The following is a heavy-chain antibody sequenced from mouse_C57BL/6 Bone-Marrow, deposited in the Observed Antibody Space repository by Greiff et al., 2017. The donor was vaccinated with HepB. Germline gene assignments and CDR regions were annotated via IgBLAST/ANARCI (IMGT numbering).Heavy chain of an antibody. CDR3: ASEEGLTVTDFDY. J-gene: IGHJ2*01. CDR1: GYSITSGYY. D-gene: IGHD4-1*01. V-gene: IGHV3-6*01. Sequence: EVQLQQSGPGLVKPSPSLSLTCSVSGYSITSGYYWNWIRQFTGNKLECMGYISYDGSTNYNPSLKNRISITRDTSKNQFFLKLNSVTTEDTATYYGASEEGLTVTDFDYWGQGTTLTVSA. CDR2: ISYDGST.